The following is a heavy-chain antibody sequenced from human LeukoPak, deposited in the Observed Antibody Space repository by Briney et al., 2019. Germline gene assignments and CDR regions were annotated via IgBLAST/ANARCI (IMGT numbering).Heavy chain of an antibody. CDR2: IYYSGST. Sequence: SETLSLTCTVSGGSLSSYFWSWIRQPPERGREWSGYIYYSGSTNYNPSLKSRVAVSVDTSKNQFSLKLTSVTAADTAVYYCARLPYSGRYSDYWGQGTLVTVPS. D-gene: IGHD1-26*01. V-gene: IGHV4-59*01. CDR3: ARLPYSGRYSDY. J-gene: IGHJ4*02. CDR1: GGSLSSYF.